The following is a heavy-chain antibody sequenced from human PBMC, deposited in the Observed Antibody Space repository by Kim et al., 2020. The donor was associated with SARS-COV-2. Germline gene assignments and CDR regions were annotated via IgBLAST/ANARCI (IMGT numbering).Heavy chain of an antibody. D-gene: IGHD6-6*01. CDR2: IWYDGSNK. V-gene: IGHV3-33*01. CDR3: ARDLSRAARPGGAFDI. CDR1: GFTFSSYG. J-gene: IGHJ3*02. Sequence: GGSLRLSCAASGFTFSSYGMHWVRQAPGKGLEWVAVIWYDGSNKYYADSVKGRFTISRDNSKNTLYLQMNSLRAEDTAVYYCARDLSRAARPGGAFDIWGQGTMVTVSS.